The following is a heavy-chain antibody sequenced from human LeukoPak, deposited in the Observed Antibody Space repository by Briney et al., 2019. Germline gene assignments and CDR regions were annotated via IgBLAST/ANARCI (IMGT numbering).Heavy chain of an antibody. V-gene: IGHV3-48*04. Sequence: GGSLRLSCAASGFTFSSYSMNWVRQAPGKGLEWVSYISSSSSTIYYADSVKGRFTISRDNAKNSLYLQMNSLRAEDTALYYCAKDSSNYYYGMDVWGQGTTVTVSS. J-gene: IGHJ6*02. CDR2: ISSSSSTI. CDR1: GFTFSSYS. CDR3: AKDSSNYYYGMDV.